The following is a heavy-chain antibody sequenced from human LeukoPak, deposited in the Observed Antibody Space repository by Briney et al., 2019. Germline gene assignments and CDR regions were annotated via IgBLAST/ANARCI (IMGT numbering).Heavy chain of an antibody. Sequence: PSETLSLTCFVSGGSISSSSYYWGWIRQPPGKGLEWIENIYYRGSTYYNPSLKSRVTISVDTSKNQFSLRLSSVTAADTAVYYCARDNGDYALDYWGQGTLVTASS. V-gene: IGHV4-39*02. J-gene: IGHJ4*02. CDR2: IYYRGST. CDR3: ARDNGDYALDY. D-gene: IGHD4-17*01. CDR1: GGSISSSSYY.